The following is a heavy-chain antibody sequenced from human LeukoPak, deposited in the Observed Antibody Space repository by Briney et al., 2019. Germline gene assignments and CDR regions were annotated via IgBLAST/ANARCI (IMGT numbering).Heavy chain of an antibody. Sequence: SETLSLTCAVYGGSFSDYYWTWIRQPPGKGLEWIGEINHTGSTNYNPSLKSRVTISVDTSKNQFSLKLSSVTAADTAVYYCARALSYSSSWYRADYWGQGTLVTVSS. J-gene: IGHJ4*02. CDR2: INHTGST. CDR3: ARALSYSSSWYRADY. CDR1: GGSFSDYY. D-gene: IGHD6-13*01. V-gene: IGHV4-34*01.